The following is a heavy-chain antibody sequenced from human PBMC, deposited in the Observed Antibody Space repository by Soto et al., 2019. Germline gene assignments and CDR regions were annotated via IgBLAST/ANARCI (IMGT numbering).Heavy chain of an antibody. CDR3: ARADCTGAYCYSWPFNYGVDV. V-gene: IGHV3-33*08. J-gene: IGHJ6*02. D-gene: IGHD2-15*01. CDR2: IWYDGSNK. Sequence: QVQLVESGGGVVQPGGSLRLSCTTSGFTFNTYGMHWVRQAPGKGLEWVAIIWYDGSNKYYADSVKGRFTISRDKSKNTLYLQMNSLRAEDTALYYCARADCTGAYCYSWPFNYGVDVWGQGTTVTVPS. CDR1: GFTFNTYG.